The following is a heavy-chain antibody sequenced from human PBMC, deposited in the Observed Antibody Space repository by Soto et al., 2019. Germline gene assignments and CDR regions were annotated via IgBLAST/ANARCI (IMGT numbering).Heavy chain of an antibody. CDR1: EDTFRNYA. Sequence: QVELVQSGAEVKKPGSSVKVSCQASEDTFRNYAISWVRQAPGQGLEWMGGIIPIFGTANYAQKFQVRVTINADTSANTVYVELSSLRSEDTAVYYCASTKYDSSAYYYWSLGLWGRGTLFTVSS. J-gene: IGHJ2*01. D-gene: IGHD3-22*01. CDR2: IIPIFGTA. V-gene: IGHV1-69*06. CDR3: ASTKYDSSAYYYWSLGL.